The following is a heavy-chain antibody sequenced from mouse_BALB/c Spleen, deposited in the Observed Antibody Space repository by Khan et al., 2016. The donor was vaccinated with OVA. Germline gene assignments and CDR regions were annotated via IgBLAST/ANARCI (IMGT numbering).Heavy chain of an antibody. CDR2: ISYRGST. V-gene: IGHV3-2*02. CDR1: GYSITSGYG. CDR3: ARTARIKY. D-gene: IGHD1-2*01. J-gene: IGHJ2*01. Sequence: VQLQESGPGLVKPSQSLSLTCTVTGYSITSGYGWNWVRQFPGNKLEWVGYISYRGSTNYNPSLKSRISITRDTSKNQFFLQLNAVTTKDTATYYCARTARIKYWGQGTTLTVSS.